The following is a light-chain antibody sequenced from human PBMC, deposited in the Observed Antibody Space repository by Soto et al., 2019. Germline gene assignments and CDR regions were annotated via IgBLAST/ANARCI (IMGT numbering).Light chain of an antibody. CDR2: RND. J-gene: IGLJ3*02. Sequence: QSVLTQPPSASGTPGQRVTIFCSGSTSNLGSNFVYWYQQVPGAAPKLLISRNDQRPSGVPDRFSGSKSGTSASLAISGLRSEDEADYHCAAWDDSLSGVVFGGGTKVTVL. V-gene: IGLV1-47*01. CDR1: TSNLGSNF. CDR3: AAWDDSLSGVV.